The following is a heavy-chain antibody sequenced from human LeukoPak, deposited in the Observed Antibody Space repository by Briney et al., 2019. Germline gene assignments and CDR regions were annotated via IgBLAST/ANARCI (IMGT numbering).Heavy chain of an antibody. D-gene: IGHD6-19*01. CDR1: GFTFSSNG. Sequence: PGGSLRLSCVASGFTFSSNGMHWVRQAPGKGLEWVAFIRNDGSDKYYVDSVKGRFTIYRDNSKNTLYLQMNSLRAEDTAVYYCARMAGTSAFDIWGQGTMVTVSS. V-gene: IGHV3-30*02. J-gene: IGHJ3*02. CDR2: IRNDGSDK. CDR3: ARMAGTSAFDI.